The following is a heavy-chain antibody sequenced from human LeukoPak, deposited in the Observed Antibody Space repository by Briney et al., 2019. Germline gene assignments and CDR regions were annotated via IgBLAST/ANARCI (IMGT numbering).Heavy chain of an antibody. V-gene: IGHV4-59*01. CDR2: IYYSGST. J-gene: IGHJ6*02. D-gene: IGHD3-10*01. CDR1: GGSISNYY. Sequence: SETLSLTCTVSGGSISNYYRSWIRQPPGKGLEWIGYIYYSGSTNYNPSLKSRVTISVDTSKNQFSLKLSSVTAADTAMYYCARVGGSNYYYYGMDVWGQGTTVTVSS. CDR3: ARVGGSNYYYYGMDV.